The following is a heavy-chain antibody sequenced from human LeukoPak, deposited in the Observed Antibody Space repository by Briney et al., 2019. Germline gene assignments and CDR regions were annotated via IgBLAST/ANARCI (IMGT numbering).Heavy chain of an antibody. CDR3: ARHDPVVTSFY. V-gene: IGHV4-39*01. CDR1: GDSISTGSYY. J-gene: IGHJ4*02. Sequence: SETLSLTCTVSGDSISTGSYYWGWIRQPPGKGLEWIGNIYYSGDTYYNPSLKSRVTISVDTSKNQFSLKLTSVTAADTAVYFCARHDPVVTSFYWGQGTLVTVSS. D-gene: IGHD4-23*01. CDR2: IYYSGDT.